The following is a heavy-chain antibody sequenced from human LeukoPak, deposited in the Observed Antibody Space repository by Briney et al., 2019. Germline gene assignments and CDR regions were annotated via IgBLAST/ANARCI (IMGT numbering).Heavy chain of an antibody. Sequence: SGTLSLTCTVSGGSISSYYWSWIRQPPGKGLEWIGYIYYSGSTNYNPSLKSRVTISVDKSKNQFSLKLSSVTAADTAVYYCARDYDILTGYDYWGQGTLVTVSS. J-gene: IGHJ4*02. CDR2: IYYSGST. D-gene: IGHD3-9*01. CDR1: GGSISSYY. CDR3: ARDYDILTGYDY. V-gene: IGHV4-59*12.